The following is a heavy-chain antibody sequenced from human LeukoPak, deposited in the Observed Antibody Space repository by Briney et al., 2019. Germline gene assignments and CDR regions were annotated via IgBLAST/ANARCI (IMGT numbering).Heavy chain of an antibody. CDR1: GYTFTSYG. CDR2: ISAYNGNT. D-gene: IGHD6-13*01. CDR3: ARDRPDPYSSSWYWDY. V-gene: IGHV1-18*01. Sequence: GASVKVSFKASGYTFTSYGISWVRQAPGQGLEWMGWISAYNGNTNYAQKLQGRVTMTTDTSTSTAYMELRSLRSDDTAVYYCARDRPDPYSSSWYWDYWGQGTLVTVSS. J-gene: IGHJ4*02.